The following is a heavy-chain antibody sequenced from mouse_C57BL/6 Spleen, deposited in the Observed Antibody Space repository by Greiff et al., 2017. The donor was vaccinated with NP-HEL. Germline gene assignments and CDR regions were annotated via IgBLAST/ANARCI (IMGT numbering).Heavy chain of an antibody. CDR3: AREGTTVVATD. V-gene: IGHV1-80*01. D-gene: IGHD1-1*01. J-gene: IGHJ2*01. Sequence: LVESGAELVKPGASVKISCKASGYAFSSYWMNWVKQRPGKGLEWIGQIYPGDGDTNYNGKFKGKATLTADKSSSTAYMQLSSLTSEDSAVYFCAREGTTVVATDWGQGTTLTVSS. CDR1: GYAFSSYW. CDR2: IYPGDGDT.